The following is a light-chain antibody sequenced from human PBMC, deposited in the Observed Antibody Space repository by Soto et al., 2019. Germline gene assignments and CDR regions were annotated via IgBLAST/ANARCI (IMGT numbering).Light chain of an antibody. Sequence: QAVVTQPPSASGTPGQRVTISCSRSNSNIGKNYVYWYRQLPGTAPKLLIYRNNQRPSGVPDRFSGSKSGTSASLAISGLRSEDEADYYCAAWDDSLSGHELFGGGTKLTVL. CDR3: AAWDDSLSGHEL. J-gene: IGLJ2*01. CDR1: NSNIGKNY. CDR2: RNN. V-gene: IGLV1-47*01.